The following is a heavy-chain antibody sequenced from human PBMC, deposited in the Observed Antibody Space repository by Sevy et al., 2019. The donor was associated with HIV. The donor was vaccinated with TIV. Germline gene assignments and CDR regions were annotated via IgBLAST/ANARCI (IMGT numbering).Heavy chain of an antibody. Sequence: SETLSLTCTVSGGSISSYYWSWIRQPPGKGLEWIGYIYYSGSTNYNPSLKSRVTISVDTSKNQFSLKLSSVTAADTAVYYCARQRGDPGSKFWSGYRPTNYYYYGMDVWGQGTTVTVSS. CDR1: GGSISSYY. J-gene: IGHJ6*02. D-gene: IGHD3-3*01. CDR2: IYYSGST. CDR3: ARQRGDPGSKFWSGYRPTNYYYYGMDV. V-gene: IGHV4-59*08.